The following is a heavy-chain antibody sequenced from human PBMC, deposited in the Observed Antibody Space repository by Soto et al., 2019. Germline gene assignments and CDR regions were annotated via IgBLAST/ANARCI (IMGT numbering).Heavy chain of an antibody. V-gene: IGHV1-18*01. J-gene: IGHJ3*01. D-gene: IGHD3-22*01. CDR3: ARAFFYQGSDSRGYSFDAFDF. Sequence: QVQLVQSGAEVKKPGASVKVTCKASGYTFTSSGMSWVRQAPGQGLEWMGWISAHTGSSEYAQRFQGRVTMTTDRSTSTAYMELRSQRSDDTVVYYCARAFFYQGSDSRGYSFDAFDFWGPGTLVTVSS. CDR2: ISAHTGSS. CDR1: GYTFTSSG.